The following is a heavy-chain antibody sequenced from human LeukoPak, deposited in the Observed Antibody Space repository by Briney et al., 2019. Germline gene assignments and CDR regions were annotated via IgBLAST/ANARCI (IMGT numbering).Heavy chain of an antibody. CDR2: ISSSVTTT. Sequence: GGSLRLSCAASGFSFSVYEMHWVRQAPGKGLEGISDISSSVTTTYYADSVKGRFTISRDNAKNSLYLQMNSLRAEDTAVYYCTTLTVASNFDYWGQGTLVTVSS. J-gene: IGHJ4*02. CDR1: GFSFSVYE. CDR3: TTLTVASNFDY. D-gene: IGHD6-19*01. V-gene: IGHV3-48*03.